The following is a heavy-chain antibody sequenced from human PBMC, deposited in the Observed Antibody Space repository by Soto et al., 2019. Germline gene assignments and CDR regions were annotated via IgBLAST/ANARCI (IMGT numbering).Heavy chain of an antibody. V-gene: IGHV1-69*13. CDR3: ARNGVCSSTSCYAGVYYYYGMDV. CDR2: IIPIFGTA. CDR1: GGTFSSYA. Sequence: SVKVSCKASGGTFSSYAISWVRQAPGQGLEWMGGIIPIFGTANYAQKFQGRVTITADESTSTAYMELSSLRSEDTAVYYCARNGVCSSTSCYAGVYYYYGMDVWGQGTTVTVSS. D-gene: IGHD2-2*01. J-gene: IGHJ6*02.